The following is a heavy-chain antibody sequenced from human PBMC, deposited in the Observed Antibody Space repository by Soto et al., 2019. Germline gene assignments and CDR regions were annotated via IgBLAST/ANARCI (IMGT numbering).Heavy chain of an antibody. Sequence: SETRSLTCAVSGVSIHNSHSFWGWIRQPPGKGLEFIGSVYYSGGANYNPSLKSRVTVSIDTSNNQFSLRANSVTAADTAVYYCGRVVEGATRHTDFDSWGQGILVTVSS. CDR1: GVSIHNSHSF. J-gene: IGHJ5*01. CDR2: VYYSGGA. D-gene: IGHD2-15*01. CDR3: GRVVEGATRHTDFDS. V-gene: IGHV4-39*01.